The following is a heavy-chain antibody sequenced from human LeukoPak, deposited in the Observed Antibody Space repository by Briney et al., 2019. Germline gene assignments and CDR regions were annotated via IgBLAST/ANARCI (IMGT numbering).Heavy chain of an antibody. CDR2: IYYSGST. CDR3: ARLDRIAAAGTVYWYFDL. V-gene: IGHV4-61*01. J-gene: IGHJ2*01. CDR1: GGSVSSGSYY. D-gene: IGHD6-13*01. Sequence: SETLSLTCTVSGGSVSSGSYYWSWIRQPPGKGLEWIGYIYYSGSTNYNPSLKSRVTISVDTSKNQFSLKLSSVTAADTAVYYCARLDRIAAAGTVYWYFDLWGRGTLVTVSS.